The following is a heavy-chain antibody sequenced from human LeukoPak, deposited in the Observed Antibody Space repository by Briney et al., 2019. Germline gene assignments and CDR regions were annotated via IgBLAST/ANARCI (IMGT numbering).Heavy chain of an antibody. CDR3: ARAHDYGDNFFDY. J-gene: IGHJ4*02. D-gene: IGHD4-17*01. Sequence: GGSLRLSCAASGFTFSSYWMHWVRQAPGKGLVWVSRINSDGSSTSYADSVKGRFTISRDNAKNTLYLQMNSLRAEDTAVYYCARAHDYGDNFFDYWGQGTLVTVSS. CDR2: INSDGSST. CDR1: GFTFSSYW. V-gene: IGHV3-74*01.